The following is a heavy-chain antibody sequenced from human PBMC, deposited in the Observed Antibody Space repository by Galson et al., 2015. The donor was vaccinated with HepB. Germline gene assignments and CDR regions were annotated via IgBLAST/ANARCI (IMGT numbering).Heavy chain of an antibody. CDR1: GFTFSNYG. CDR3: AREDNWNYWVY. J-gene: IGHJ4*02. CDR2: ISYDGTDK. Sequence: SLRLSCAASGFTFSNYGLHWVRQAPGKGLEWVAIISYDGTDKKYADSVKGRFTISRDNSKNTLYLQLNSLRAEDTAVYYCAREDNWNYWVYWGQGTRVTVSS. V-gene: IGHV3-30-3*01. D-gene: IGHD1-7*01.